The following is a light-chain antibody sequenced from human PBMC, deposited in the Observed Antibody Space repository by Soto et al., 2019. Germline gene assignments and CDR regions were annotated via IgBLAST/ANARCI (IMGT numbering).Light chain of an antibody. Sequence: EIVLTQSPATLSLSPGERATLSCRASQSVSSYLAWYQQKPGQAPRLLIYDASNRATGIPARFSGSGSGTDFTLTISSLEPEDVAIYYCQQYNSWPPYTFGQGTKVDI. CDR1: QSVSSY. V-gene: IGKV3-11*01. CDR2: DAS. CDR3: QQYNSWPPYT. J-gene: IGKJ2*01.